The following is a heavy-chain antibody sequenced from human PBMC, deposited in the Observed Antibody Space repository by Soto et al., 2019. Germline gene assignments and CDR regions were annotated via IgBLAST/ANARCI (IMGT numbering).Heavy chain of an antibody. CDR2: ISSSSSTI. CDR1: GFTFSSYS. CDR3: ASLGYWSGGSCYSGDYHYYFVMDL. Sequence: GGSLRRSCAASGFTFSSYSMNWVRQAPGKVLELFSYISSSSSTIYYEDSVKGRFTISRDNSKNSLYLQMNSLRDEDTAVYYWASLGYWSGGSCYSGDYHYYFVMDLWGQWTPVTVSS. D-gene: IGHD2-15*01. V-gene: IGHV3-48*02. J-gene: IGHJ6*02.